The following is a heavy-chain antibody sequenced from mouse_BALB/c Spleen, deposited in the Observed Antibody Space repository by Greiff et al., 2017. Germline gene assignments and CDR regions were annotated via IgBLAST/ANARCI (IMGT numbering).Heavy chain of an antibody. V-gene: IGHV3-2*02. J-gene: IGHJ3*01. CDR3: ARSDYYGSSQFAY. CDR1: GYSITSDYA. Sequence: EVKLMESGPGLVKPSQSLSLTCTVTGYSITSDYAWNWIRQFPGNKLEWMGYISYSGSTSYNPSLKSRISITRDTSKNQFFLQSNSVTTEDTATYYCARSDYYGSSQFAYWGQGTLVTVSA. CDR2: ISYSGST. D-gene: IGHD1-1*01.